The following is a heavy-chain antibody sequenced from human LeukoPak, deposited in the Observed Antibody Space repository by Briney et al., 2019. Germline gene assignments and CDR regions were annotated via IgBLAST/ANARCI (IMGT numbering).Heavy chain of an antibody. D-gene: IGHD3-10*01. CDR3: ARDYYGSGSYKMGFDY. CDR2: ISISGDNT. Sequence: PGGSLRLSCAASGFTFSSYAMSWVRQAPGKGLAWVSAISISGDNTYYADSVKGRFTISRDNSKNTLYLQMNSLRAEDTAVYYCARDYYGSGSYKMGFDYWGQGTLVTVSS. J-gene: IGHJ4*02. CDR1: GFTFSSYA. V-gene: IGHV3-23*01.